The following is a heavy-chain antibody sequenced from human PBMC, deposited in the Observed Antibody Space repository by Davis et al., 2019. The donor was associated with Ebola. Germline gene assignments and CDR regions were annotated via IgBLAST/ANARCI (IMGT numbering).Heavy chain of an antibody. CDR1: GYTFSNYW. V-gene: IGHV5-51*01. J-gene: IGHJ5*02. CDR2: IWPGDSDT. Sequence: GGSLRLSCKTSGYTFSNYWIGWVRQLHGKGLEWMGIIWPGDSDTRYNPSFEGRVTISADRSINTAYLQWGSLRASDTAMYYCARQGTNGYLNWFDPWGQGTLVTVSS. D-gene: IGHD2-8*01. CDR3: ARQGTNGYLNWFDP.